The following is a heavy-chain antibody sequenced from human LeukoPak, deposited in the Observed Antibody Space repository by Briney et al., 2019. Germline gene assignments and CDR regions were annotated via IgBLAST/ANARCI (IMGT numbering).Heavy chain of an antibody. J-gene: IGHJ4*02. V-gene: IGHV3-73*01. CDR2: IRSKANSYAT. D-gene: IGHD6-6*01. CDR3: AKDIAARTPLNFDY. CDR1: GFTFSGSA. Sequence: GGSLRLSCAASGFTFSGSAMHWVRQTSGKGLEWVGRIRSKANSYATAYAASLKGRFTISRDDSKNTAYLEMNSLESEDTAVYYCAKDIAARTPLNFDYWGQGTLVTVSS.